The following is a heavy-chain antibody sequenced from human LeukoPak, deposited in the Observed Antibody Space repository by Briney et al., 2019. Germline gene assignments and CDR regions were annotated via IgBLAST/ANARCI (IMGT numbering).Heavy chain of an antibody. CDR3: ARDQRIAVAGILDY. J-gene: IGHJ4*02. CDR1: GYTFTGYY. Sequence: ASVKVSCKASGYTFTGYYMHWVRQAPGQGLEWMGWINPNSGGTNYAQKFQGRVTMTRDTSISTAYMELSRLRSDDTAVYYCARDQRIAVAGILDYWAREPWSPSPQ. D-gene: IGHD6-19*01. V-gene: IGHV1-2*02. CDR2: INPNSGGT.